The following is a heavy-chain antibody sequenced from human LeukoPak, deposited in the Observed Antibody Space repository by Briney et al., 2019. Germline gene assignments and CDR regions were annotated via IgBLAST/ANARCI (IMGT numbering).Heavy chain of an antibody. V-gene: IGHV4-4*02. CDR3: ARERSTSGTDSDCYFDL. D-gene: IGHD1-1*01. Sequence: SGTLSLTCAVSGGSISSYNWWSWVRQPPGKGLEWIGEIYHDGSTNYNPSLKSRVTISVDKSKNQFSLRLSSVTAADTAVYYCARERSTSGTDSDCYFDLWGRGTLVTVSS. J-gene: IGHJ2*01. CDR2: IYHDGST. CDR1: GGSISSYNW.